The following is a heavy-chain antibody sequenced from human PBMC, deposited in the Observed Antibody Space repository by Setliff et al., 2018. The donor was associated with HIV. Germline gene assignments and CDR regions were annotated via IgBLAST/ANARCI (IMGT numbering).Heavy chain of an antibody. J-gene: IGHJ6*02. CDR1: GAPLSSYY. D-gene: IGHD2-15*01. CDR3: AVIVTPYYYNRLDV. CDR2: IFYSGTT. V-gene: IGHV4-59*12. Sequence: SETLSLTCTVSGAPLSSYYLNWIRQPPGKGLEWIGYIFYSGTTNYNPSLKSRVTMSVDASKNQFSLTLSSVTAADTAVYYCAVIVTPYYYNRLDVWGQGTTVTVS.